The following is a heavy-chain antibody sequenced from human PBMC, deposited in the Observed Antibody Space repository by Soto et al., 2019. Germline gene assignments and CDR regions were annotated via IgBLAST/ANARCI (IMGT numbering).Heavy chain of an antibody. CDR3: ATDQLWFGDRGSARTPTNYYYYGMDV. D-gene: IGHD3-10*01. V-gene: IGHV5-10-1*01. J-gene: IGHJ6*02. Sequence: PGESLKISCKGSGYSFTSYWISWVRQMPGKGLEWMGRIDPSDSYTNYSPSFQGHVTISADKSISTAYLQWSSLKASDTAMYYCATDQLWFGDRGSARTPTNYYYYGMDVWGQGTTVTVSS. CDR1: GYSFTSYW. CDR2: IDPSDSYT.